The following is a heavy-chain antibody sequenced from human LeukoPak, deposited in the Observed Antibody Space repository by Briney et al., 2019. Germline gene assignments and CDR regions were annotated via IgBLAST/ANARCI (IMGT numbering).Heavy chain of an antibody. CDR1: GYTFTSYG. CDR3: ARGDTVVTPLSFFDY. CDR2: ISAYNGNT. Sequence: GASVKVSCKASGYTFTSYGISWVRQAPGQGLEWMGWISAYNGNTNYAQKLQGRVTMTTDTSTSTAYMELSSLRSEDTAVYYCARGDTVVTPLSFFDYWGQGTLVTVSS. V-gene: IGHV1-18*01. J-gene: IGHJ4*02. D-gene: IGHD4-23*01.